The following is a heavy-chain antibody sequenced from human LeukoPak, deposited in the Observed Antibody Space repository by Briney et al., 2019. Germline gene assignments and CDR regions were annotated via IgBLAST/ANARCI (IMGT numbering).Heavy chain of an antibody. CDR2: FNPEDVET. V-gene: IGHV1-24*01. D-gene: IGHD4-17*01. CDR1: GYTLTEIS. Sequence: ASVKVSCKVSGYTLTEISMQWVRQALGQGLEWVGRFNPEDVETIYARSFQGRLTVTEDTSTDTAYMELSSLRAEDTAMYYCATEIVGYGDVHYFDSWGQGTLVTVSS. CDR3: ATEIVGYGDVHYFDS. J-gene: IGHJ4*02.